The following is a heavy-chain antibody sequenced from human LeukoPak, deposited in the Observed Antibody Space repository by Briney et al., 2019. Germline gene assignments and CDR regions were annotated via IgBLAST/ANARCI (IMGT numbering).Heavy chain of an antibody. V-gene: IGHV1-69*06. CDR2: IIPIFGTA. J-gene: IGHJ4*02. CDR3: ARLSSNTSWRDY. D-gene: IGHD2-2*01. Sequence: ASVKVSCKASGGTFSSYAISWVRQAPGQGLEWMGGIIPIFGTANYAQKFQGRVTITADKSTSTAYMELSSLRSEDTAVYYCARLSSNTSWRDYWGQGTLVTVSS. CDR1: GGTFSSYA.